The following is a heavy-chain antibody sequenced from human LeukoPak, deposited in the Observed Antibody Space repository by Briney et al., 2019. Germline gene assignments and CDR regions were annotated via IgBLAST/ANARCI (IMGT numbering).Heavy chain of an antibody. CDR2: ISGDNGHT. CDR3: ARAGYSSGGSWYPGAFDY. J-gene: IGHJ4*02. CDR1: VYTFTNYG. Sequence: ASVKVSCKASVYTFTNYGFTWVRQAPGQGLEWMGWISGDNGHTNYAQNFQGRVTMTTETSTSTAYVELRSLRSDDTAVYYCARAGYSSGGSWYPGAFDYWGQGTLVTVSS. V-gene: IGHV1-18*01. D-gene: IGHD2-15*01.